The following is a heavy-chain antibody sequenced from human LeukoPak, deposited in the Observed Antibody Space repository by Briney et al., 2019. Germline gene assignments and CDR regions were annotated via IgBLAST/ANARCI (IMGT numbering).Heavy chain of an antibody. D-gene: IGHD4-23*01. CDR3: ARAPNGGFLDY. J-gene: IGHJ4*02. CDR1: GFTLTDYL. Sequence: GGSLRLSCAASGFTLTDYLVHWVRQAPGKGLEWVAVISYDGSNKYYADSVKGRFTISRDNSKNTLYLQMNSLRAEDTAVYYCARAPNGGFLDYWGQGTLVTVSS. CDR2: ISYDGSNK. V-gene: IGHV3-30*04.